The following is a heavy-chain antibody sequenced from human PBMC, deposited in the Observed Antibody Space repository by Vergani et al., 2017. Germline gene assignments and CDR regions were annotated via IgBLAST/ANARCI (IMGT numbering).Heavy chain of an antibody. D-gene: IGHD2-2*01. CDR2: INHSGST. Sequence: QVQLQQWGAGLLKPSETLSLTCAVYGGSFSGYYWSWIRQPPGKGLEWSGEINHSGSTNYHPSLKSRVTISVDTSRNQFSLKRSSVTAADTAIYYCARGRREAVPAARKSNWFDPWGQGTLVTVSS. CDR3: ARGRREAVPAARKSNWFDP. CDR1: GGSFSGYY. J-gene: IGHJ5*02. V-gene: IGHV4-34*01.